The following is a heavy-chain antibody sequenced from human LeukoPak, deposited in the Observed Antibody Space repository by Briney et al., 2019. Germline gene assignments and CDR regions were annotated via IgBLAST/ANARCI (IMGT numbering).Heavy chain of an antibody. CDR2: IKQDGSVK. J-gene: IGHJ4*02. CDR3: ARWGQTSGYYYVDN. Sequence: GGSLRLSCGASGVTLSNNWMTWVRQAPGRGLEWVASIKQDGSVKYYVDSVKGRFTISRDNARNSLSLQMNSLGVEDTAVYFCARWGQTSGYYYVDNWGQGTLVTVSS. V-gene: IGHV3-7*01. CDR1: GVTLSNNW. D-gene: IGHD5-12*01.